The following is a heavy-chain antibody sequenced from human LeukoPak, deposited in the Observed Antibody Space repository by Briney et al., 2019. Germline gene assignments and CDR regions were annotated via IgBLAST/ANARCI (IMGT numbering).Heavy chain of an antibody. D-gene: IGHD4-23*01. CDR2: IIPIFGTA. V-gene: IGHV1-69*13. J-gene: IGHJ5*02. Sequence: ASVKVSCKASGGTFSSYAISWVRQAPGQGLEWMGGIIPIFGTANYAQKFQGRVTITADESTSTAYMELSSLRSEDTAVYYRARGDRWMYNWFDPWGQGTLVTVSS. CDR1: GGTFSSYA. CDR3: ARGDRWMYNWFDP.